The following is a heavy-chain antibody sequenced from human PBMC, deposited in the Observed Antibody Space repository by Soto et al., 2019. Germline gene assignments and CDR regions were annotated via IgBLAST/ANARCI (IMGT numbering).Heavy chain of an antibody. CDR2: ISYDGSNK. CDR1: GFTFSSYG. J-gene: IGHJ6*02. Sequence: QVQLVESGGGVVQPGRSLRLSCGASGFTFSSYGMHWVRQAPGKGLEWVAVISYDGSNKYNADSVKGRFTSSRDNSKNTLHLQMNSLRAEDTAVYYCAKDPRSVGRYYYYGMDVWGQGTTVTVSS. D-gene: IGHD2-15*01. CDR3: AKDPRSVGRYYYYGMDV. V-gene: IGHV3-30*18.